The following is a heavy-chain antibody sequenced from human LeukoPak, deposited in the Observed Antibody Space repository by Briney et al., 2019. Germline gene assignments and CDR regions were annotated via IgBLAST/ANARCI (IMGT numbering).Heavy chain of an antibody. CDR2: ISYDGSKR. CDR3: ARDVISRQMITLGLGF. Sequence: GGSLRLSCAASGFSFTTYGMHWVRQAPGKGLEWVAVISYDGSKRYYADSVKGRFTISRDTSNKTAYLEMNSLRVDDTAVYYCARDVISRQMITLGLGFWGQGTLVTVSS. D-gene: IGHD1-20*01. V-gene: IGHV3-30*03. J-gene: IGHJ4*02. CDR1: GFSFTTYG.